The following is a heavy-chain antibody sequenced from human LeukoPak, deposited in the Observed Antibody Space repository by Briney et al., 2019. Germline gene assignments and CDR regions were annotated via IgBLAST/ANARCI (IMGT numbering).Heavy chain of an antibody. Sequence: SVKVSCKASGGTFSTYAISWVRQAPGQGLEWMGGITPILGTANYAQKFQGRVTINADQSTSTAYMELSSLRSEDTAIYYCARGRTSIPTHQHGVLGYWGQGTLVTVSS. V-gene: IGHV1-69*10. D-gene: IGHD3-10*01. J-gene: IGHJ4*02. CDR3: ARGRTSIPTHQHGVLGY. CDR1: GGTFSTYA. CDR2: ITPILGTA.